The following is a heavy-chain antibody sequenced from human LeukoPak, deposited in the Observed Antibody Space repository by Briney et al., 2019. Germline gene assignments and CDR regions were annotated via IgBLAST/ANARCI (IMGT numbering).Heavy chain of an antibody. CDR3: ASGGRPYYFDY. J-gene: IGHJ4*02. V-gene: IGHV3-7*01. CDR1: GFTFSSYW. Sequence: PGGSLRLSCAASGFTFSSYWMSWVRQAPGKGLVWVANIKQDGSEKYYVDSVKGRFTISRDNAKNSLYLQMNSLRAEDTAVYYCASGGRPYYFDYWGQGTLVTVSS. CDR2: IKQDGSEK. D-gene: IGHD3-16*01.